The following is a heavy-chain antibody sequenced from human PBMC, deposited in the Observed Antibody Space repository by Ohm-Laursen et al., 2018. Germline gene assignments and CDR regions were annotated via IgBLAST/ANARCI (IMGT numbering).Heavy chain of an antibody. V-gene: IGHV4-4*07. CDR1: GDSINNYY. CDR2: MYATGSS. J-gene: IGHJ6*02. D-gene: IGHD1-1*01. Sequence: SDTLSLTCTVSGDSINNYYWSWIRQPAGKGLEWIGRMYATGSSNYNPSLNSRVTMSVDTSKNQFSLKLSSVTAADTAVYYCARYTAPYYYYGMDVWGQGTTVTVSS. CDR3: ARYTAPYYYYGMDV.